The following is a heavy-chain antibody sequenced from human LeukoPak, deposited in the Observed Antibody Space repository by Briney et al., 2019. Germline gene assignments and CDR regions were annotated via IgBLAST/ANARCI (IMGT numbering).Heavy chain of an antibody. D-gene: IGHD3-9*01. Sequence: ASVKVSCNASGYTFSGYYMHWVRQAPGQGLEWMGWINPNSGGTNYAQKFQGRVTMTRDTSISTAYMELSRLRSDDTAVYYCEIDWYILSGNYYGLDVWGQGTTVTVSS. CDR2: INPNSGGT. CDR3: EIDWYILSGNYYGLDV. V-gene: IGHV1-2*02. J-gene: IGHJ6*02. CDR1: GYTFSGYY.